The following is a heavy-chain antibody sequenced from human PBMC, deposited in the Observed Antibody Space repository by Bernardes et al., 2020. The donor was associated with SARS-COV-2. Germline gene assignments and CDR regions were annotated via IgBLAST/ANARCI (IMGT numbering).Heavy chain of an antibody. CDR3: ARDLAVAGTVYDYYYGMDV. D-gene: IGHD6-19*01. J-gene: IGHJ6*04. CDR2: INPNSVGT. CDR1: GYTFTGYY. V-gene: IGHV1-2*04. Sequence: ASVKVSCKASGYTFTGYYMHWVRQAPGQGLEWMGWINPNSVGTNYAQKFQGWVTMTRDTSISTAYMELSRLRSDDTAVYYCARDLAVAGTVYDYYYGMDVWGKGTTVTVSS.